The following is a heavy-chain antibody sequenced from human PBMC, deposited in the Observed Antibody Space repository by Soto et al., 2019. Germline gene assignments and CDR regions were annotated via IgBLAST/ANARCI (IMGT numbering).Heavy chain of an antibody. CDR1: GFTFSNYG. V-gene: IGHV3-33*01. D-gene: IGHD3-3*01. CDR3: XXXRXXXXXXDLDY. Sequence: QVQLVESGGGVVQPGRSLRLSCAASGFTFSNYGXHXXXXXXXXXXXWVAVIWYDGSNKYYADSVKGRFTISRDNSKXXXXXXXXXXXXXXXXXXXXXXXRXXXXXXDLDYWGQGTLVTVSS. CDR2: IWYDGSNK. J-gene: IGHJ4*02.